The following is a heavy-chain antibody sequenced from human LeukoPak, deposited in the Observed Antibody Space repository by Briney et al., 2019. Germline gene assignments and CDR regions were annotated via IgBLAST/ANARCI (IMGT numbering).Heavy chain of an antibody. V-gene: IGHV3-53*01. CDR2: IYSGGST. CDR1: GFTVSSNY. D-gene: IGHD3-10*01. J-gene: IGHJ4*02. Sequence: GGSLRLSCAASGFTVSSNYMSWVRQAPGKGLEWVSVIYSGGSTYYADSVKGRFTISRDNSKNTLYLQMNSLKTEDTAVYYCTTADYYGSGNFDYWGQGTLVTVSS. CDR3: TTADYYGSGNFDY.